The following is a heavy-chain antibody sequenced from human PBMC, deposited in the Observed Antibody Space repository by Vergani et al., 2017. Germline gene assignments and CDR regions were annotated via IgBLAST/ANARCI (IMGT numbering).Heavy chain of an antibody. V-gene: IGHV4-4*03. J-gene: IGHJ4*02. D-gene: IGHD6-13*01. Sequence: QVQLQESGPGLVKPPGTLSLTCAVSGGSISSSDWGSWVRQPPGKGLEWMVEIYHSGSTNYNPSLKRRVTISVDKSKNQFSLKLSSVTAADTAVYYCARHEHSSSWYDYWGQGTLVTVSS. CDR3: ARHEHSSSWYDY. CDR1: GGSISSSDW. CDR2: IYHSGST.